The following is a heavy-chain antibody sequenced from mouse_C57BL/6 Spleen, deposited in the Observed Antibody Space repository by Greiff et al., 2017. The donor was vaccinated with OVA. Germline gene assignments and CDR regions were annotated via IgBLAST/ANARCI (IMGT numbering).Heavy chain of an antibody. J-gene: IGHJ3*01. V-gene: IGHV1-5*01. D-gene: IGHD1-1*01. Sequence: VQLQQSGTVLARPGASVKMSCKTSGYTFTSYWMHWVKQRPGQGLEWIGAIYPGNSDTSYNQKFKGKAKLTAVTSASTAYMALSSLTNEDSAVYYGTSSYNAYGSLAWFAYWGQGTLVTVSA. CDR1: GYTFTSYW. CDR2: IYPGNSDT. CDR3: TSSYNAYGSLAWFAY.